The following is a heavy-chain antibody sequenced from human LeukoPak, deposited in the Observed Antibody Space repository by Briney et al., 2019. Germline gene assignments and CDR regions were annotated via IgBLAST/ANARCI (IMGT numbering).Heavy chain of an antibody. CDR3: AREGIMSGSYLEL. V-gene: IGHV4-39*06. Sequence: SSETLSLTCTVSGGSMSSSSYYWGWIRQPPGKGLEWIGSIYYSGSTYYNPSLKSRVTISVDTSKNQFTLKLSSVTAADTAVYYCAREGIMSGSYLELWGQGTLVTVSS. CDR2: IYYSGST. CDR1: GGSMSSSSYY. D-gene: IGHD1-26*01. J-gene: IGHJ4*02.